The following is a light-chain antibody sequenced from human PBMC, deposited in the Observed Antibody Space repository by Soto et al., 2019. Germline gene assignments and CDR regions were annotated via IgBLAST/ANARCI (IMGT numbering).Light chain of an antibody. CDR1: QTVRNN. Sequence: EFVLKQSPCTLSLYQGERATLSCRASQTVRNNYLACYQQKPGQAPRLLIYGASTRATGIPARFSGSGSGTEFTLTISSLQSEDFAVYYCPQYNNCQTLGQGTRWIS. CDR2: GAS. J-gene: IGKJ1*01. V-gene: IGKV3-15*01. CDR3: PQYNNCQT.